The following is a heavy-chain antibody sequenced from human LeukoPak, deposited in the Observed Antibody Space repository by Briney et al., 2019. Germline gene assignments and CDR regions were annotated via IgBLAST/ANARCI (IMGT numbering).Heavy chain of an antibody. CDR1: GFTFSSYA. J-gene: IGHJ4*02. Sequence: PGGSLRLSCAASGFTFSSYAMSWVRQAPGKGLEWVSAISGSGGSTYYADPVKGRFTISRDNSKNTLYLQMNSLRAEDAAVYYCAKESGYYGSGSYLDYWGQGTLVTVSS. CDR3: AKESGYYGSGSYLDY. D-gene: IGHD3-10*01. V-gene: IGHV3-23*01. CDR2: ISGSGGST.